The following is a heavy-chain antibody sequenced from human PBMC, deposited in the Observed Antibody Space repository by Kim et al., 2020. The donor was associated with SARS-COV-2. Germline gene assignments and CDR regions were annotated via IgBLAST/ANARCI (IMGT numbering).Heavy chain of an antibody. CDR1: GFTFSSYA. CDR2: ISGSGGST. D-gene: IGHD5-18*01. J-gene: IGHJ4*02. V-gene: IGHV3-23*01. Sequence: GGSLRLSCAASGFTFSSYAMSWVRQAPGKGLEWVSAISGSGGSTYYADSVKGRFTISRDNSKNTLYLQMNSLRAEDTAVYYCAKSVGYSYGPGYYFDDWGQGTLVTVSS. CDR3: AKSVGYSYGPGYYFDD.